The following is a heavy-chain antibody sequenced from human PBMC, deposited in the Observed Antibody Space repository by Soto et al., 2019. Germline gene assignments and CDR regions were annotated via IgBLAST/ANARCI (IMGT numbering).Heavy chain of an antibody. CDR3: AKDHDILTGYYSSYGYYFDT. Sequence: GGSLRLSCAASGFSLSTFAMSWVRQAPGKGLEWVSGISGGGGMTDYSDPVKGRFTISRDNSENTLYLQMNSLRVEDTAVYYCAKDHDILTGYYSSYGYYFDTWGRGILVTVSS. V-gene: IGHV3-23*01. CDR2: ISGGGGMT. D-gene: IGHD3-9*01. J-gene: IGHJ4*02. CDR1: GFSLSTFA.